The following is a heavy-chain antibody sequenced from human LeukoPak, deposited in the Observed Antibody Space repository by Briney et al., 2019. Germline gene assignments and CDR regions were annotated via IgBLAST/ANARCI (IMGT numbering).Heavy chain of an antibody. V-gene: IGHV4-38-2*02. CDR3: ARGAGYSSSWFDY. D-gene: IGHD6-13*01. Sequence: SETPSLTCTVSGYSISSGYYWGWIRQPPGKGLEWIGSIYHSGSTYYNPSLKSRVTISVDTSKNQFSLKLSSVTAADTAVYYCARGAGYSSSWFDYWGQGTLVTVSS. CDR2: IYHSGST. CDR1: GYSISSGYY. J-gene: IGHJ4*02.